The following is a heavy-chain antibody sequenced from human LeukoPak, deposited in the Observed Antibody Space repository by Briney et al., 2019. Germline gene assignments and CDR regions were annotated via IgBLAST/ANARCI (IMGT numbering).Heavy chain of an antibody. V-gene: IGHV1-46*01. Sequence: ASVKVSCKASGYIFTSYFMHWVRQAPGQGLEWMGLINPSGGSTSYAQKFQGRVTMTRDMSTSTVYMELSSLRSEDTAVYYCARAGGYGDPTYNWFDPWGQGTLVTVSS. CDR2: INPSGGST. D-gene: IGHD4-17*01. J-gene: IGHJ5*02. CDR1: GYIFTSYF. CDR3: ARAGGYGDPTYNWFDP.